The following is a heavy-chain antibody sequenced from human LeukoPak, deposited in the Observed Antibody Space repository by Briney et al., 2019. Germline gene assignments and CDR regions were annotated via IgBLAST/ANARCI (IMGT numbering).Heavy chain of an antibody. CDR1: EFTVRSYH. V-gene: IGHV3-53*01. CDR3: AKDKRMSSSGWFDP. D-gene: IGHD6-13*01. Sequence: GGSLRLSCAASEFTVRSYHMSWVRQAPGKGLEWVSVIDSGGSTYYAESVKGRFTISRDNSKNTLYLQMNSLRAEDTAVYYCAKDKRMSSSGWFDPWGQGTLVTVSS. J-gene: IGHJ5*02. CDR2: IDSGGST.